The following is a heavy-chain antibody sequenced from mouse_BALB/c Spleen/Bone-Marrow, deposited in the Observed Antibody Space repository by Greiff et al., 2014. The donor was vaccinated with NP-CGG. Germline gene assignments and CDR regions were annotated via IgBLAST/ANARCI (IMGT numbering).Heavy chain of an antibody. D-gene: IGHD2-4*01. Sequence: EVKLVESGGGLAQPGGSRKLSCAASGFTFSSFGMHWVRQAPEKGLEWVAYISNGSSTIYYADTVKGRFTISRDNPKNTLFLQMTSLRSEDTAMYYCARKGAMITHYYAMDYWGQGTSVTVSS. CDR2: ISNGSSTI. J-gene: IGHJ4*01. CDR1: GFTFSSFG. V-gene: IGHV5-17*02. CDR3: ARKGAMITHYYAMDY.